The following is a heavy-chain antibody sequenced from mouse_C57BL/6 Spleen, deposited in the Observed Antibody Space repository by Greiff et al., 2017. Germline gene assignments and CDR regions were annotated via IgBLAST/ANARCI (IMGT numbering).Heavy chain of an antibody. CDR2: INPSSGYT. D-gene: IGHD2-12*01. CDR3: ARKENCYYYFDY. CDR1: GYTFTSYT. J-gene: IGHJ2*01. V-gene: IGHV1-4*01. Sequence: QVQLQQSGAELARPGASVKMSCKASGYTFTSYTMHWVKQRPGQGLEWIGYINPSSGYTKYNQKFKDKATLTADKSSSTAYMQLSSLTSEDSAVYYCARKENCYYYFDYWGQGTTLTVSS.